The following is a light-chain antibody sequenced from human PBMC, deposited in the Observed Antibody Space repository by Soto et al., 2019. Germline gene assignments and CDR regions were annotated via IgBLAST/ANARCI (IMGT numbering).Light chain of an antibody. CDR1: RSVSTY. CDR3: QQRSNWPSIT. V-gene: IGKV3-11*01. J-gene: IGKJ5*01. CDR2: DAS. Sequence: EIVLTQSPATLSLSPGERATLSCRASRSVSTYLAWYQLKPGQAPRLLIHDASNRATGIPARFRGSGSGTDFTLTISSLEPEDFAVYYCQQRSNWPSITFGQGTRL.